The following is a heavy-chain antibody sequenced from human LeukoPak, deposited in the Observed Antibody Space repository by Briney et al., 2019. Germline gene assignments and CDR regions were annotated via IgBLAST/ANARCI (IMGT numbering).Heavy chain of an antibody. D-gene: IGHD1-14*01. CDR3: ARVSRPAASGPYYYYYMDV. Sequence: PSETLSLTCTVSGGSISSYYWSWIRQPAGKGLEWIGRIYTSGSTNYNPSLKSRVTMSVDTSKNQFSLKLSSVTAADTAVYYCARVSRPAASGPYYYYYMDVWGKGTTVTISS. V-gene: IGHV4-4*07. CDR1: GGSISSYY. J-gene: IGHJ6*03. CDR2: IYTSGST.